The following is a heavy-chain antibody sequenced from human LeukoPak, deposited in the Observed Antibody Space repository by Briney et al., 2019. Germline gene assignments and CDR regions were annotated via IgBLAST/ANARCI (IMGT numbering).Heavy chain of an antibody. J-gene: IGHJ4*02. Sequence: GGSLRLSCAASGFTVSSNYMSWVRQAPGKGLEWVSVIYSGGSTYYADSVKGRFTISRDNSKNTLYLQVNSLRAEDTAVYYCAREALGGGYSYVDYWGQGTLVTVSS. CDR3: AREALGGGYSYVDY. D-gene: IGHD5-18*01. CDR2: IYSGGST. CDR1: GFTVSSNY. V-gene: IGHV3-66*01.